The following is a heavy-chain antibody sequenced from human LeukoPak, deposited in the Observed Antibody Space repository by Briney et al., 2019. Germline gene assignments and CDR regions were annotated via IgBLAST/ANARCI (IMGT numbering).Heavy chain of an antibody. V-gene: IGHV3-21*01. CDR3: AKFDYGPSYYSMDV. J-gene: IGHJ6*03. CDR2: ISSSSSFI. D-gene: IGHD4/OR15-4a*01. Sequence: GGSLRLSCAASGFIFSRYSMNWVRQAPGKGLEWVSYISSSSSFIYYADSAKGRFTISRDNAKNSLYLQMNSLRAEDTGVYYCAKFDYGPSYYSMDVWGKGTTVTVSS. CDR1: GFIFSRYS.